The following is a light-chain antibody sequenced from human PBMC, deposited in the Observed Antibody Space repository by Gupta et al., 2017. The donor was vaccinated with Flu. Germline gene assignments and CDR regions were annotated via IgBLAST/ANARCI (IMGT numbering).Light chain of an antibody. CDR2: LYSDGSH. CDR1: SGHSSYA. Sequence: QLVLTQSPSASASLGASVKLPCTLSSGHSSYAIAWHQQQPEKGPRYLMKLYSDGSHTKGDGIPDRFSGSSSGAERYLTISSLQSEDEADYYCQTWGTGIWVFGGGTKLTVL. J-gene: IGLJ3*02. CDR3: QTWGTGIWV. V-gene: IGLV4-69*01.